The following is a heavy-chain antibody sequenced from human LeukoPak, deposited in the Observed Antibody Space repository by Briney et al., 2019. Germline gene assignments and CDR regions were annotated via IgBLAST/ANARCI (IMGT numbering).Heavy chain of an antibody. V-gene: IGHV1-46*01. CDR1: GYTFTSYY. CDR2: INPSGGST. CDR3: ARESAGIAAAGTPWFDP. J-gene: IGHJ5*02. D-gene: IGHD6-13*01. Sequence: ASVKVSCKASGYTFTSYYMHWVRQAPGQGLEWMGIINPSGGSTSYAQKFQGRVTMTRDTSTSTVYMELSSLRSEDTAAYYCARESAGIAAAGTPWFDPWGQGTLVTVSS.